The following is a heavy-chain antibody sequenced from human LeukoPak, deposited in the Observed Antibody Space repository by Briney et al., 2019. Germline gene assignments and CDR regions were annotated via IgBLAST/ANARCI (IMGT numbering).Heavy chain of an antibody. J-gene: IGHJ5*02. CDR3: ARDSQGSAVRGVNTPPWNWFDP. CDR1: GYSISSSYY. Sequence: SETLSLTCTVSGYSISSSYYWSWIRQPAGKGLEWIGRIYTSGSTNYNPSLKSRVTMSVDTSKNQFSLKLSSVTAADTAVYYCARDSQGSAVRGVNTPPWNWFDPWGQGTLVTVSS. V-gene: IGHV4-4*07. CDR2: IYTSGST. D-gene: IGHD3-10*01.